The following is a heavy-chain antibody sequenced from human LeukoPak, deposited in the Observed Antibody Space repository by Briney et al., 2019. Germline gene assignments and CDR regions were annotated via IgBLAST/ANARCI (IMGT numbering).Heavy chain of an antibody. D-gene: IGHD5-18*01. V-gene: IGHV1-18*01. CDR3: ARAVGYSYGFLDY. Sequence: ASVKVSCKASGYTFSNYGISWVRQAPGQGLEWMGWISVYNGNTNYAQKVQGRVTLTTDTSTSTAYMELRSLRSGDTAVYFCARAVGYSYGFLDYWGQGTLVTVSS. CDR1: GYTFSNYG. J-gene: IGHJ4*02. CDR2: ISVYNGNT.